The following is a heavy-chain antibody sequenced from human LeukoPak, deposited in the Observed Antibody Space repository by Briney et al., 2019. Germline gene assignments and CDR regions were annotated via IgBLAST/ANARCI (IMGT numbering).Heavy chain of an antibody. V-gene: IGHV4-59*11. CDR1: GGSISSHY. D-gene: IGHD6-13*01. CDR2: IYYSGST. J-gene: IGHJ4*02. Sequence: PSETLSLTCTVSGGSISSHYWSWTRQPPGKGLEWIGYIYYSGSTNYNPSLKSRVTISVDTSKNQFSLKLSSVTAADTAVYYCARSFGGSGYSSSWYEIDYWGQGTLVTVSS. CDR3: ARSFGGSGYSSSWYEIDY.